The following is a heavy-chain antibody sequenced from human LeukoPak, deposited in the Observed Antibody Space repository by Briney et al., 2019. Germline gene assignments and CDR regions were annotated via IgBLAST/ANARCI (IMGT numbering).Heavy chain of an antibody. J-gene: IGHJ5*02. CDR3: ARDDSSSWYAWFDP. CDR1: GGSISSYY. CDR2: IYTSGST. Sequence: PSETLSLTCTVSGGSISSYYWSWIRQPAGKGLEWIGRIYTSGSTNYNPSLKSRVTMSVDTSKYQFSLKLSSVTAADTAVYYCARDDSSSWYAWFDPWGQGTLVTVSS. D-gene: IGHD6-13*01. V-gene: IGHV4-4*07.